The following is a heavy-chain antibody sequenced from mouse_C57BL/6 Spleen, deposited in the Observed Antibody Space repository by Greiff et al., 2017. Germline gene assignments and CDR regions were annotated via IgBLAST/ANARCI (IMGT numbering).Heavy chain of an antibody. CDR2: IYPGSGNT. D-gene: IGHD2-3*01. CDR3: ARGDGYYGYFDV. Sequence: QVQLQQPGPELVKPGASVKISCKASGYSFTSYYIHWVKQRPGQGLEWIGWIYPGSGNTKYNEKFKGKATLTADTSSSTAYMQLSSLTSEDSAVYYCARGDGYYGYFDVWGTGTTVTVSS. J-gene: IGHJ1*03. V-gene: IGHV1-66*01. CDR1: GYSFTSYY.